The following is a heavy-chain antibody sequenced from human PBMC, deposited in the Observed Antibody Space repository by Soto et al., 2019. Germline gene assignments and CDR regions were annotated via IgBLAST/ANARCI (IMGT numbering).Heavy chain of an antibody. D-gene: IGHD3-10*02. V-gene: IGHV3-7*01. CDR3: ARVFGIQALIGYLDY. J-gene: IGHJ4*02. CDR2: VNQDGTER. CDR1: KFTFSNRW. Sequence: GGSLRLSCVASKFTFSNRWMSWVRQTPGKGLEWVANVNQDGTERYYVDSVRGRFTISRDNAKNTLSLQMNSLRAEDTAVYYCARVFGIQALIGYLDYWGQGTLVTVSS.